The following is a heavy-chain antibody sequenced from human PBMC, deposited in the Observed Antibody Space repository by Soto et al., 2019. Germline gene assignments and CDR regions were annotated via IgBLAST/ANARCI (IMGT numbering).Heavy chain of an antibody. CDR3: AKDRGIVGATFDY. Sequence: PGGSLRLSCAASGFTFSSYGMHWVRQAPGKGLEWVAVISYDGSNKYYADSVKGRFTISRDNPKNTLYLQMNSLRAEDTAVYYCAKDRGIVGATFDYWGQGTLVTVSS. CDR1: GFTFSSYG. J-gene: IGHJ4*02. D-gene: IGHD1-26*01. CDR2: ISYDGSNK. V-gene: IGHV3-30*18.